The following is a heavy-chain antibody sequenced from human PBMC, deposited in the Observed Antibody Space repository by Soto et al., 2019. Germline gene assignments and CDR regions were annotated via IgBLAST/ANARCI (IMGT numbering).Heavy chain of an antibody. CDR2: ISPSSGGT. J-gene: IGHJ3*01. D-gene: IGHD6-13*01. V-gene: IGHV1-46*03. CDR3: TRSIITTAGTDAFDL. Sequence: QVQLVQSGAEVKKPGASVRVSCKASGYTFTSYYIHWVRQAPGHGPEWMGMISPSSGGTDYAQKFQGRVTMTRVTSTMTVYMELSSLRSEDTAVYYCTRSIITTAGTDAFDLWGQGTVVTVSS. CDR1: GYTFTSYY.